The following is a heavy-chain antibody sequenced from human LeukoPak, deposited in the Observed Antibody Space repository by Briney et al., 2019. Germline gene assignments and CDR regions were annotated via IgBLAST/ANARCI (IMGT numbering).Heavy chain of an antibody. CDR3: ARDHGYCSGGSCRNWFDS. Sequence: SETLSLTCTVSGGSISSYYWSWIRQPAGKGLEWIGRIYTSGSTNYNPSLKSRVTMSVDTSKNQFSLKLSSVTAADTAVYYCARDHGYCSGGSCRNWFDSWGQGTLVTVSS. D-gene: IGHD2-15*01. CDR2: IYTSGST. CDR1: GGSISSYY. J-gene: IGHJ5*01. V-gene: IGHV4-4*07.